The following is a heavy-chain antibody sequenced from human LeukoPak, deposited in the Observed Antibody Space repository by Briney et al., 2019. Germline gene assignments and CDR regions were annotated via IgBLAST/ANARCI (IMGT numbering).Heavy chain of an antibody. CDR3: ARGDVLRFLEWLLLDY. D-gene: IGHD3-3*01. CDR1: GYSFSDYH. J-gene: IGHJ4*02. Sequence: ASVRVSCKASGYSFSDYHINWVRQASGQGPEWMGWINPNSGGTNYAQKFQGRVTMTRDTSISTAYMELSRLRSDDTAVYYCARGDVLRFLEWLLLDYWGQGTLVTVS. V-gene: IGHV1-2*02. CDR2: INPNSGGT.